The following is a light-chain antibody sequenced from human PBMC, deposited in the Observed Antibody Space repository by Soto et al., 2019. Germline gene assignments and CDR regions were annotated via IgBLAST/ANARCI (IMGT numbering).Light chain of an antibody. J-gene: IGKJ4*01. Sequence: DIQMTQSPSSLSTSVGDSVTITCMASQDINNYLNWYQQKRGSGPKLLISDESNLETAVPSRFSGSGAGTDFTFTISSLQAEDIAVYYCQQYYRLPLTFGGGTKVDIK. CDR3: QQYYRLPLT. CDR1: QDINNY. CDR2: DES. V-gene: IGKV1-33*01.